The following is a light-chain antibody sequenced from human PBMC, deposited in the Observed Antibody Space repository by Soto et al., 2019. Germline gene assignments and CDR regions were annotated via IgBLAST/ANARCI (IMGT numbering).Light chain of an antibody. V-gene: IGKV3-15*01. Sequence: DIVMTQSPAPLSVSPGERATLSCRASQSVSSNLAWYQQKPGQAPRLLIYGASTRATGIPARFSGSGSGTEFTLTISSLQSEDFAVYYCQQYNNWPPGTFGQGTKVEIK. CDR1: QSVSSN. J-gene: IGKJ1*01. CDR3: QQYNNWPPGT. CDR2: GAS.